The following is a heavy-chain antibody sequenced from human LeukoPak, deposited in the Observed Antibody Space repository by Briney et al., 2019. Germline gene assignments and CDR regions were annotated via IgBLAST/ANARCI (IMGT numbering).Heavy chain of an antibody. CDR1: GGSISSGGYS. V-gene: IGHV4-30-4*07. Sequence: SETLSLTCAVSGGSISSGGYSWSWIRQPPGKGLEWIGYIYYSGSTYYNPSLKSRVTISVDTSKNQFSLKLSSVTAADTAVYYCARRKAQLRRRYYYYMDVWGKGTTVTISS. CDR3: ARRKAQLRRRYYYYMDV. J-gene: IGHJ6*03. D-gene: IGHD4-17*01. CDR2: IYYSGST.